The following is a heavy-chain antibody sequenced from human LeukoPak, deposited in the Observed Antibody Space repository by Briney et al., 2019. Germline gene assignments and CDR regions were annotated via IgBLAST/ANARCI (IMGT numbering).Heavy chain of an antibody. CDR3: ARDCCSSRPIWFDP. J-gene: IGHJ5*02. Sequence: SETLSLTCTVSGGSISSYYWSWIRQPAGKGLEWIGRIYTSGSTNYNPSLKSRVTMSVDTSKNQFSLKLSSVTAADTAVYYCARDCCSSRPIWFDPWGQGTLVSVSS. V-gene: IGHV4-4*07. CDR1: GGSISSYY. D-gene: IGHD2-2*01. CDR2: IYTSGST.